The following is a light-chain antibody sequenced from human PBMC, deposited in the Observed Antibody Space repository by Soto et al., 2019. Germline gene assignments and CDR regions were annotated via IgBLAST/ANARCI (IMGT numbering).Light chain of an antibody. Sequence: QSALAQPTSVSGSPGQSIAISCTGTSSDVGGYNYVSWHQQHPGKAPKVLISVVSNRPSGVSNRFSGSKSGNTASLTISGLQAEDEADYYCISYIPSTTTHWVFGGGTKVTVL. V-gene: IGLV2-14*01. J-gene: IGLJ3*02. CDR1: SSDVGGYNY. CDR3: ISYIPSTTTHWV. CDR2: VVS.